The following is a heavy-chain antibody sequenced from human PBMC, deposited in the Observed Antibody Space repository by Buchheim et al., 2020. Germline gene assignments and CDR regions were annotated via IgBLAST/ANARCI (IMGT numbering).Heavy chain of an antibody. CDR1: GGSISSGGYY. Sequence: QVQLQESGPGLVKPSQTLSLTCTVSGGSISSGGYYWSWIRQHPGKGLEWIGYIYYSGSTYYNPSLKSRVTISVDTSKNQFSLKLSSVTAADTAVYYCARDRRAYYDFWSGYYPGCWFDPWGQGTL. D-gene: IGHD3-3*01. CDR2: IYYSGST. V-gene: IGHV4-31*03. CDR3: ARDRRAYYDFWSGYYPGCWFDP. J-gene: IGHJ5*02.